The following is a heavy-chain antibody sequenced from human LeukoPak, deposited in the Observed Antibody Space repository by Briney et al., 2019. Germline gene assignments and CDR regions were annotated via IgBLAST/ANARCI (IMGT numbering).Heavy chain of an antibody. CDR3: SRLGHDTLTGPIDD. V-gene: IGHV3-73*01. CDR2: IRSKANNYAT. CDR1: GFTFSGSA. Sequence: PGGSLRLSCAASGFTFSGSAMHWVRQASGRGLGWVGRIRSKANNYATTYGASVKGRFTISRDDSKNTAYLQMNSLKTEDTAVYYCSRLGHDTLTGPIDDWGQGTLVTVSS. J-gene: IGHJ4*02. D-gene: IGHD3-9*01.